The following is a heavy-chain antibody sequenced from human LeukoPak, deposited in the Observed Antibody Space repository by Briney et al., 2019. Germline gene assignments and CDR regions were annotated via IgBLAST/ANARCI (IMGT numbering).Heavy chain of an antibody. Sequence: PSETLSLTCTVSGGSISSGGYYWSWIRQHPGKGLEWIGYIYYSGSTYYNPSLKSQVTISVDTSKNQFSLKLSSVTAADTAVYYCASAHYDFWSGTGGYFQHWGQGTLVTVSS. J-gene: IGHJ1*01. V-gene: IGHV4-31*01. CDR2: IYYSGST. CDR1: GGSISSGGYY. D-gene: IGHD3-3*01. CDR3: ASAHYDFWSGTGGYFQH.